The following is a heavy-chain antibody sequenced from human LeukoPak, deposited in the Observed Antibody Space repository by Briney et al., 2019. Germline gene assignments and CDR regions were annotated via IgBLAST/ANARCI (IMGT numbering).Heavy chain of an antibody. CDR2: ISSSSSYI. J-gene: IGHJ4*02. Sequence: GGSLRLSCAASGFTFSSYSMNWVRQAPGKGLEWVSSISSSSSYIYYADSVKGRFTISRDNAKNSLYLQMNSLRAEDTAVYYCARWGTGIAAAAPDYWGQGTLVTVSS. D-gene: IGHD6-13*01. CDR1: GFTFSSYS. V-gene: IGHV3-21*01. CDR3: ARWGTGIAAAAPDY.